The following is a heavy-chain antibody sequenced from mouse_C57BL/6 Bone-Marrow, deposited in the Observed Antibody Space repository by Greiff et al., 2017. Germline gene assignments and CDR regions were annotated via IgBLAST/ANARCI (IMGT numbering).Heavy chain of an antibody. CDR1: GFSLSTSGMG. CDR3: ARRKVYYGNPYAMDY. Sequence: QVTLKESGPGILQSSQTLSLSCSFSGFSLSTSGMGVSWIRQPSGKGLEWLAHIYWDDDKRHNPSLKSRLTISKDTSRNQVFLKITSVDTADTATYYCARRKVYYGNPYAMDYWGQRTSVTVSS. J-gene: IGHJ4*01. V-gene: IGHV8-12*01. D-gene: IGHD2-1*01. CDR2: IYWDDDK.